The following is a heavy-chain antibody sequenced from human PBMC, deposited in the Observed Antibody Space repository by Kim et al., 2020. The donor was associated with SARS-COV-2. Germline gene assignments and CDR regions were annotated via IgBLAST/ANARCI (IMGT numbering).Heavy chain of an antibody. CDR3: TREGAVAGGFDY. J-gene: IGHJ4*02. Sequence: SETLSLTCTVSGGSISSSTYYWGWIRQSPGKGLEWVASIYYTGRSDSNPSLKSRVTITVDTSKNQISLNLTSLSAADTAVYYCTREGAVAGGFDYCGQGT. CDR1: GGSISSSTYY. CDR2: IYYTGRS. D-gene: IGHD6-19*01. V-gene: IGHV4-39*02.